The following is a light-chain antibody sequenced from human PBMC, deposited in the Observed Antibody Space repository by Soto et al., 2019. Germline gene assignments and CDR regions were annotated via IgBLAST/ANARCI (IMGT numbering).Light chain of an antibody. CDR1: SSDVGSYNY. Sequence: QSALTQPASVSGSPGQSITISCTGTSSDVGSYNYVSWFQQHPGKAPKLIIYEVSNRPSGVSNRFSGSKSGNTASLTISGLQAEDEADYYCSSYTSSSTLLYVFGTGTKVTVL. CDR3: SSYTSSSTLLYV. CDR2: EVS. V-gene: IGLV2-14*01. J-gene: IGLJ1*01.